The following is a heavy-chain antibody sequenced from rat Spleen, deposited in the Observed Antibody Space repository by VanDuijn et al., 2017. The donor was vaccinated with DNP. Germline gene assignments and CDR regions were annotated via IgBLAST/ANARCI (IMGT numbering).Heavy chain of an antibody. D-gene: IGHD1-2*01. J-gene: IGHJ4*01. Sequence: VQLQESGSGLVKPSQSLSLTCSVTGYSITNYYWGWIRKFPGNKLEYIGHISYSGGTNYNPSLKSRISITRETSKNHIFLSLNSVTNEDTATYDCARVTIAAISTYYAMDAWGEATSVTVSS. CDR2: ISYSGGT. CDR1: GYSITNYY. CDR3: ARVTIAAISTYYAMDA. V-gene: IGHV3-1*01.